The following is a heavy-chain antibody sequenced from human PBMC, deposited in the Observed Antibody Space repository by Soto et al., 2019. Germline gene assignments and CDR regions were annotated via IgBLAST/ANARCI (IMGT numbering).Heavy chain of an antibody. V-gene: IGHV3-23*01. CDR1: GFTFSSHA. J-gene: IGHJ4*02. CDR2: IGTNSDT. Sequence: PGGSLRLSCAASGFTFSSHAMNWVCQAPGKGLEWVSAIGTNSDTYYADSVKGRFTISRDNSKTTLYLQMNSLRAEDTALYYCAKKYPGTRPFDYWGQGTLVTVSS. CDR3: AKKYPGTRPFDY. D-gene: IGHD2-2*01.